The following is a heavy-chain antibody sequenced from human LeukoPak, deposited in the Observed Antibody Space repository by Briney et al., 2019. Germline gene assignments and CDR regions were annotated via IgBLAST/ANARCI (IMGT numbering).Heavy chain of an antibody. CDR1: GFTFSSYA. Sequence: GGSLRLSCAASGFTFSSYAMSWVRQAPGKGLEWVSGISASGGSTNYADSVKGRFTISRDNPKNTLYLQMSSLRAEDTAVYYCAKEYSSWDYYYGMDVWGQGTTVTVSS. D-gene: IGHD6-13*01. V-gene: IGHV3-23*01. J-gene: IGHJ6*02. CDR3: AKEYSSWDYYYGMDV. CDR2: ISASGGST.